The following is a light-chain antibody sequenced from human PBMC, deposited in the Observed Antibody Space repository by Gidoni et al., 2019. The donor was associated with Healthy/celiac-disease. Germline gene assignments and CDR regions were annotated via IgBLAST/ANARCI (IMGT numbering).Light chain of an antibody. Sequence: DIVMTQSPDSLAVSLGERATINCKSSPSVLYSSNNKNYLAWYQQKPGQHPKLLIYWASTREYGVPERFSGSGSGRDFTLTISSLQDEDVAVYYCQQYYSTPFFTFGGGTKVEIK. V-gene: IGKV4-1*01. CDR2: WAS. CDR1: PSVLYSSNNKNY. CDR3: QQYYSTPFFT. J-gene: IGKJ4*01.